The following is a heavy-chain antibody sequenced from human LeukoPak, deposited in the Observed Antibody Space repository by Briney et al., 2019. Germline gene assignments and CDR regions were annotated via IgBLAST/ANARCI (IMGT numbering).Heavy chain of an antibody. CDR3: ARGDWLAAAGNWFDP. CDR1: GGPISSYY. D-gene: IGHD6-13*01. CDR2: IYTSGST. V-gene: IGHV4-4*07. Sequence: PSETLSLTCTVSGGPISSYYWSWIRQPAGKGLEWIGRIYTSGSTNYNPSLKSRVTMSVDTSKNQFSLKLSSVTAADTAVYYCARGDWLAAAGNWFDPWGQGTLVTVSS. J-gene: IGHJ5*02.